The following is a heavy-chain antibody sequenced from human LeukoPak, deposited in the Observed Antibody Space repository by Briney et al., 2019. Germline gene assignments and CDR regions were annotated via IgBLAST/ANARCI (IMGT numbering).Heavy chain of an antibody. J-gene: IGHJ6*03. Sequence: SETLSLTCTVSGGSISSSSYYWGWIRQPPGKGLKWIGSIYYSGSTYYNPSLKSRVTISVDTSKNQFSLKLSSVTAADTAVYYCASPYDFWSGPYYMDVWGKGTTVTVSS. CDR3: ASPYDFWSGPYYMDV. D-gene: IGHD3-3*01. V-gene: IGHV4-39*01. CDR1: GGSISSSSYY. CDR2: IYYSGST.